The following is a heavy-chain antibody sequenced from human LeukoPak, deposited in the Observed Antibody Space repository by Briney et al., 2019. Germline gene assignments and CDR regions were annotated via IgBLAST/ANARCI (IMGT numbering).Heavy chain of an antibody. J-gene: IGHJ4*02. CDR3: ARAGEPYYFDY. CDR2: IYYNGNT. D-gene: IGHD7-27*01. V-gene: IGHV4-59*01. Sequence: PSETLSLTCTVSGGSISTYYRNWIRQPPEKGLEWIGYIYYNGNTNYNPSLKSRVTVSVDKSKNQFSMKLSSVTAADTAVYCCARAGEPYYFDYWGQGTLVTVSS. CDR1: GGSISTYY.